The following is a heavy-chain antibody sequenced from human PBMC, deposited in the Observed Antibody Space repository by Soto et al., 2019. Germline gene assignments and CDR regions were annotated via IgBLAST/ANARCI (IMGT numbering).Heavy chain of an antibody. CDR2: LIPIYDEP. CDR3: ARVRDPHLDHYGLDV. V-gene: IGHV1-69*06. CDR1: GFTFNVYG. J-gene: IGHJ6*02. Sequence: QVQLVQSGAEVKNPGSSVRVSCKTSGFTFNVYGIHWVRQAPGQGLEWMGGLIPIYDEPNYAQKFQGRVTMTADKSPATVYVELNSLRSEDTAVYFCARVRDPHLDHYGLDVWGQGTTVTVSS.